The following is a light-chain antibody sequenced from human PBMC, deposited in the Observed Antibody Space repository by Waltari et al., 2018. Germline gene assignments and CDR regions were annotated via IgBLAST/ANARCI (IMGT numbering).Light chain of an antibody. CDR3: SSYTTTSVL. V-gene: IGLV2-14*03. CDR2: DVV. CDR1: SSDVGGYNS. J-gene: IGLJ2*01. Sequence: QSTLTQPASVSGSLGQSITISCTGPSSDVGGYNSVSWYQQHPGKGPHLMIFDVVNRPPGVSTRFSGSKSGNTASLTSSGRQAEDEADYICSSYTTTSVLFGGGTKLTVL.